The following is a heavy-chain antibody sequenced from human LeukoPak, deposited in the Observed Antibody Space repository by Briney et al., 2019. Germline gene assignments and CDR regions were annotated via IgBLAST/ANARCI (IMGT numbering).Heavy chain of an antibody. CDR1: GASFSSSTYY. CDR3: ARHAGGIAAAGTRPFDY. V-gene: IGHV4-39*01. Sequence: SETLSLTCTVSGASFSSSTYYWGWIRQPPGKGLEWIGSIYCGGGTYYNPSLKSRVTMSVDTSQKQFSLKLSSVTAADTAVYYCARHAGGIAAAGTRPFDYWGQGTLVTVSS. CDR2: IYCGGGT. D-gene: IGHD6-13*01. J-gene: IGHJ4*02.